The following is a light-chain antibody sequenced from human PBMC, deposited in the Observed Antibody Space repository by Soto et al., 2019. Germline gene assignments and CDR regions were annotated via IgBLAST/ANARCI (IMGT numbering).Light chain of an antibody. Sequence: DIQMTQSPSSLSASIGDRVTITCRASQSMSIYLNWYQQKPGKAPKLLIYASSSLQSGVPSRFSGSGSGTDFTLTIGSLQPEDFATYYCTQTYNAPFTFGPGTKV. CDR1: QSMSIY. CDR2: ASS. CDR3: TQTYNAPFT. V-gene: IGKV1-39*01. J-gene: IGKJ3*01.